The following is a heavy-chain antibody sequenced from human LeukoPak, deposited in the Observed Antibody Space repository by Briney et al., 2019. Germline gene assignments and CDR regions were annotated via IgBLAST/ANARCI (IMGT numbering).Heavy chain of an antibody. V-gene: IGHV4-4*07. J-gene: IGHJ3*02. CDR1: GGSISSYY. D-gene: IGHD3-3*01. CDR3: ARLTVAYDFWSGYSSDAFDI. CDR2: IYTSGST. Sequence: PSETLSLTCTVSGGSISSYYWSWIRQPAGKGLEWIGRIYTSGSTNYNPSLKSRVTMSVDTSKNQFSLKLSSVTAADTAVYYCARLTVAYDFWSGYSSDAFDIWGQGTMVTVSS.